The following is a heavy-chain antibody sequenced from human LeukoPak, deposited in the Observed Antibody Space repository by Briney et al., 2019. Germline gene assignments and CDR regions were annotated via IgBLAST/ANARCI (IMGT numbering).Heavy chain of an antibody. CDR2: ITSSSSYI. Sequence: PGGSLRLSCAASGFTFSSYNMNWVRQAPGKGLEWVSSITSSSSYIYYADSVKGRFTISRDNAKNSLYLQMDSLRVEDTAVYYCARDPYSGNYGAYYYYYMDVWGKGTTVTISS. J-gene: IGHJ6*03. D-gene: IGHD1-26*01. V-gene: IGHV3-21*06. CDR1: GFTFSSYN. CDR3: ARDPYSGNYGAYYYYYMDV.